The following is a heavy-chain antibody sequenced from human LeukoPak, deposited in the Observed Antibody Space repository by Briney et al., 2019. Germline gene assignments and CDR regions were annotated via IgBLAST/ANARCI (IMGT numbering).Heavy chain of an antibody. J-gene: IGHJ4*02. CDR3: ARESYCGGDCYYFDY. Sequence: PGGSLRLSCAASGFTFSTYWMSWVRQAPGKGLEWVAIIKQDGTEKYYVDSVKGRFTISRDNAKNSLYLQMNSLRAEDTAVYYCARESYCGGDCYYFDYWGQGTLVTVSS. V-gene: IGHV3-7*01. CDR1: GFTFSTYW. CDR2: IKQDGTEK. D-gene: IGHD2-21*02.